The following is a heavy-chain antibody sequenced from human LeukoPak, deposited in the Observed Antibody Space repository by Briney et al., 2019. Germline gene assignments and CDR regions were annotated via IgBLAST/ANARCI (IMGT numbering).Heavy chain of an antibody. CDR2: MNPNSGNT. CDR1: GYTFTSYD. Sequence: ASVKVSCKASGYTFTSYDINWVRQATGQGLEWMGWMNPNSGNTGYAQKFQGRVTMTRNTSISTAYMELSSLRSEDTAVYYYARGPGSYYNDPKDYWGQGTLVTVSS. J-gene: IGHJ4*02. D-gene: IGHD3-10*01. CDR3: ARGPGSYYNDPKDY. V-gene: IGHV1-8*01.